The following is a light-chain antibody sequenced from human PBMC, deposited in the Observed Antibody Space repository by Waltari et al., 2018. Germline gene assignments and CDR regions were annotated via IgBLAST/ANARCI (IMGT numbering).Light chain of an antibody. CDR2: GRS. CDR3: VQAIAFPYS. J-gene: IGKJ2*03. Sequence: DIVMTQTPLSLPITPGEPASISCRSSQSLLHSNGNTYLHWYLQKPGQSPQFLIYGRSKSASGVPDMFSCSGSGTEFKLKINKVDAEDVGVYYCVQAIAFPYSFGQGPKVEIK. V-gene: IGKV2-40*01. CDR1: QSLLHSNGNTY.